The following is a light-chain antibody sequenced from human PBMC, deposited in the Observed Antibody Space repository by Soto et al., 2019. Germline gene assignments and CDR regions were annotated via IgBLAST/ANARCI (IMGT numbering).Light chain of an antibody. V-gene: IGKV3-15*01. J-gene: IGKJ1*01. CDR1: QSVGIK. Sequence: EVLMTQSPATLSVSPGERATLSCRASQSVGIKLAWYQQKPGQAPRLLVYSASTRTTGIAARFSGGGSGTDFTLTISRLEPEDFALYYCQQYGTTPWTFGQGTKVDTK. CDR3: QQYGTTPWT. CDR2: SAS.